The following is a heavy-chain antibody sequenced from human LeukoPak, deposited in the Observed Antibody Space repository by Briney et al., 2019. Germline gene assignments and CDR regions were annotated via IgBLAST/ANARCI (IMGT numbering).Heavy chain of an antibody. D-gene: IGHD5-18*01. J-gene: IGHJ4*02. CDR1: GYTFTGYY. CDR2: INPNSGGA. CDR3: ARGMLRGYSYLLAY. Sequence: GASVKVSCKASGYTFTGYYMHWVRQAPGQGLEWMGWINPNSGGANCAQKFQGRVTMTRNTSISTAYMELSRLSSDGTAVYYCARGMLRGYSYLLAYWGQGTLVTVSS. V-gene: IGHV1-2*02.